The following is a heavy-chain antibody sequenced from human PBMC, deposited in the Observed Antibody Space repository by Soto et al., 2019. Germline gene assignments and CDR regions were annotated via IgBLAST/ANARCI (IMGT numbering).Heavy chain of an antibody. J-gene: IGHJ4*02. CDR3: ARGEYRYGQYCFDS. CDR1: GYTFTGYY. Sequence: VKVSCKASGYTFTGYYMHWVRQAPGQGLEWMGWISPASGGTTYAQKFQGRVTMTRDTSISTAYMELIRLTSDDTAVYSCARGEYRYGQYCFDSWGQGTLVTVSS. D-gene: IGHD5-18*01. V-gene: IGHV1-2*02. CDR2: ISPASGGT.